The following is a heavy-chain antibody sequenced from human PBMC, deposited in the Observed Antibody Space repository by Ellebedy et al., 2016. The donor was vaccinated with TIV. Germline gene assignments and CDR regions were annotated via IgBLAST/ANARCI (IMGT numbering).Heavy chain of an antibody. CDR1: GFTFNSYW. D-gene: IGHD3-22*01. J-gene: IGHJ6*02. Sequence: GGSLRLSCAASGFTFNSYWMSWVRQAPGKGLEWVANINQAGSRLYYVDSVKGRFTISRDNAKNSVFLRMNTLRVEDTAVYHCARDGAYGDYSPGYYGMDVWGQGTTVTVSS. CDR2: INQAGSRL. V-gene: IGHV3-7*03. CDR3: ARDGAYGDYSPGYYGMDV.